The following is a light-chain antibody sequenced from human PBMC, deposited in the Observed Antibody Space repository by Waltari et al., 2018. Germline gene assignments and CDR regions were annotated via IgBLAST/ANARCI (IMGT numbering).Light chain of an antibody. CDR3: QQYNNWPLFT. J-gene: IGKJ3*01. V-gene: IGKV3-15*01. CDR1: KSVSTN. Sequence: EIVMTQSPATLSVSPGDRVTLSCRASKSVSTNLAWYQQKPGQDPRLLIYGASTRATGIPARFSGSGSGTEFSLTISSLQSEDFTVYFCQQYNNWPLFTFGPGTKVDIK. CDR2: GAS.